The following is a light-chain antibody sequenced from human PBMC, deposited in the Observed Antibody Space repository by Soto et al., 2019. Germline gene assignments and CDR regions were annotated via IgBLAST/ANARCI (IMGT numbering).Light chain of an antibody. V-gene: IGKV3-15*01. CDR1: QSVGRN. Sequence: EIVMTQSPATLSVSPGERATLSCRASQSVGRNLAWYQQKPGQAPRLLIYGASTRATGIPARFSGSGSGTEFTLTISSLQSEDVAIYSCQHYKHSPPLTFGGGTKVEIK. J-gene: IGKJ4*01. CDR3: QHYKHSPPLT. CDR2: GAS.